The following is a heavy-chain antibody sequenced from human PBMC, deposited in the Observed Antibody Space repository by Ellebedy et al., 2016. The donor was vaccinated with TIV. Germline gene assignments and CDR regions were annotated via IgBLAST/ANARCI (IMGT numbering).Heavy chain of an antibody. CDR1: GFLLSTSGMC. CDR2: IDWDDDK. Sequence: SGPTLVKPTQTLTLTCTFSGFLLSTSGMCVSWIRQPPGKALEWLARIDWDDDKYYSTSLKTRLTISKDTSKNQVVLTMTNMDPVDTATYYCARIREYSSGWYYFDYWGQGTLVTVSS. J-gene: IGHJ4*02. V-gene: IGHV2-70*11. CDR3: ARIREYSSGWYYFDY. D-gene: IGHD6-19*01.